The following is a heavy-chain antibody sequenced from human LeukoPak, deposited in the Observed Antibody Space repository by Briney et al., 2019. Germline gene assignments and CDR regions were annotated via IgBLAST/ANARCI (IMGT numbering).Heavy chain of an antibody. CDR1: GFTFSSYA. V-gene: IGHV3-23*01. D-gene: IGHD5-12*01. Sequence: GGSVSLFCAASGFTFSSYAMSWIRQAPGKGLEWVSAISGSGGSTYYADSVKDRFTISRENSKNTLYLQMNSLRTDDTAVYYCAKDHLPNGYGDWFDPWGQGTLVTVSS. CDR2: ISGSGGST. J-gene: IGHJ5*02. CDR3: AKDHLPNGYGDWFDP.